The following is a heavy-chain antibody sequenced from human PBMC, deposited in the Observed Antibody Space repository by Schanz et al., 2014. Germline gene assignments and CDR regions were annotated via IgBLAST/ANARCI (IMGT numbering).Heavy chain of an antibody. Sequence: VQLVQSGAEVKKPGASVKVSCKASGYTFISYGISWVRQAPGQGLEWLGWISGSNGNTNYTQKFQGRVTMTTDTSTSTAYMELRSLRSDDTAVYYCARDRRRYCSTASCLHDNWFDPWGQGTLVIVSS. CDR1: GYTFISYG. J-gene: IGHJ5*02. V-gene: IGHV1-18*01. CDR2: ISGSNGNT. CDR3: ARDRRRYCSTASCLHDNWFDP. D-gene: IGHD2-2*01.